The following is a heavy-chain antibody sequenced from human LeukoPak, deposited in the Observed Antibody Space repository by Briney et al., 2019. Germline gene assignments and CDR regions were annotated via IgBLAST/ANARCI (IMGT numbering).Heavy chain of an antibody. D-gene: IGHD6-19*01. V-gene: IGHV4-59*01. CDR2: IYYSGST. CDR3: ARWSSGWSNAFDL. CDR1: GGSINSYY. Sequence: SETLSLTCTVSGGSINSYYWSWIRQPPGKGLEWIGYIYYSGSTNYNSSLKSRVTISVDTSKNQFSLKLSSVTAADTAVYYCARWSSGWSNAFDLWGQGTMVTVSS. J-gene: IGHJ3*01.